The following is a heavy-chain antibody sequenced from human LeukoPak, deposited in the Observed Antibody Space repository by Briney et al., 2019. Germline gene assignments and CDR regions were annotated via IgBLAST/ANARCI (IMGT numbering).Heavy chain of an antibody. CDR3: AKDHLGGNYYDSSGYLQPYY. CDR2: ISYDGSNK. D-gene: IGHD3-22*01. CDR1: GFTFSRYG. J-gene: IGHJ4*02. Sequence: GGSLRLSCAASGFTFSRYGMHWVRQAPGKGLEWVAVISYDGSNKYYADSVKGRFTISRDNSKNTLYLQMNSLRAEDTAVYYCAKDHLGGNYYDSSGYLQPYYWGQGTLVTVSS. V-gene: IGHV3-30*18.